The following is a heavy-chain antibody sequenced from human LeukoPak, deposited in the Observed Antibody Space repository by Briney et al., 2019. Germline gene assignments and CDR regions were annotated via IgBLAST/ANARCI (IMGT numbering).Heavy chain of an antibody. CDR1: GYTFTSYG. Sequence: ASVKVSCKASGYTFTSYGISWVRQAPGQGLEWMGWISAYNGNTNYAQKLQGRVTMTTDTSTSTAYMELRSLRSDDTAVYYRARGLGEAQWDYGMDVWGQGTTVTVSS. J-gene: IGHJ6*02. D-gene: IGHD3-10*01. CDR3: ARGLGEAQWDYGMDV. V-gene: IGHV1-18*01. CDR2: ISAYNGNT.